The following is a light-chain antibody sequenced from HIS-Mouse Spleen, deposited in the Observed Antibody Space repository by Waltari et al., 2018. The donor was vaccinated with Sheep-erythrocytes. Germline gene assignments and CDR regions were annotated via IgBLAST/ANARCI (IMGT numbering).Light chain of an antibody. V-gene: IGLV2-11*01. CDR3: CSYAGSYNHV. CDR2: DVS. CDR1: RSAVGGYNY. Sequence: QSALTPPRSVSGSPGQSVTISCTGTRSAVGGYNYVSWYQQHPGKAPKLMIYDVSKRPSGVPDRFSGSKSGNTASLTISGLQAEDEADYYCCSYAGSYNHVFATGTKVTVL. J-gene: IGLJ1*01.